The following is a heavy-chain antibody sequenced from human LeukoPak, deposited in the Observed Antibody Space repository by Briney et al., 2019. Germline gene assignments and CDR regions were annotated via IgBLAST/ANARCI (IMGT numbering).Heavy chain of an antibody. J-gene: IGHJ4*02. CDR2: ISSSSSYI. Sequence: GGSLRLSCAASGFTFSSYSMNWVRQAPGKGLEWVSSISSSSSYIYYADSVKGRFTISGDSAKNSLYLQMNSLRAEDTAVYYCARVGHGGDYLAIDYWGQGTLVTVSS. CDR1: GFTFSSYS. D-gene: IGHD4-17*01. V-gene: IGHV3-21*01. CDR3: ARVGHGGDYLAIDY.